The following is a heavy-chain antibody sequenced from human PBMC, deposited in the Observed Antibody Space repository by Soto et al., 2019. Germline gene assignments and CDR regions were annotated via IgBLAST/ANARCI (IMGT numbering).Heavy chain of an antibody. CDR3: ATPETGIAVAGYYFDY. CDR1: GGTFSSYA. J-gene: IGHJ4*02. Sequence: ASVKVSCKASGGTFSSYAISWVRQAPGQGLEWMGGIIPIFGTANYAQKFQGRVTITADESTSTAYMELSSLRSEDTAVYYCATPETGIAVAGYYFDYWGQGTLVTVSS. CDR2: IIPIFGTA. V-gene: IGHV1-69*13. D-gene: IGHD6-19*01.